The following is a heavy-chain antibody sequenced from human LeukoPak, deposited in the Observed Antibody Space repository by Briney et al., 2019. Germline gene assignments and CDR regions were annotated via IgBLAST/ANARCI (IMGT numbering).Heavy chain of an antibody. CDR2: ISAYIRNT. CDR3: ARDGNCSGGSCYRFDY. J-gene: IGHJ4*02. D-gene: IGHD2-15*01. Sequence: ASVKVSCKACGYTFSTYGISWVRQARGQGLEWMGWISAYIRNTNYAQKFQGRVTMTTDTSTSTVYMELRSLRSDDTAVYYCARDGNCSGGSCYRFDYWGQGTLVTVSS. CDR1: GYTFSTYG. V-gene: IGHV1-18*01.